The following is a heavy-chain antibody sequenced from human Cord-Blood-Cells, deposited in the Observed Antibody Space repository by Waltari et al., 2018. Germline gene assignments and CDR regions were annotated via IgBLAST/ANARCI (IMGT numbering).Heavy chain of an antibody. CDR2: IYHSGST. Sequence: QVQLQESGPGLVKPSGTLSLTCAVSGGPISSRNWWSWVRQPPGKGLEWIGEIYHSGSTNYNPSLKSRVTISVDKSKNQFSLKLSSVTAADTAVYYCARSGCSGGSCYSGWFDYWGQGTLVTVSS. CDR3: ARSGCSGGSCYSGWFDY. V-gene: IGHV4-4*02. D-gene: IGHD2-15*01. J-gene: IGHJ4*02. CDR1: GGPISSRNW.